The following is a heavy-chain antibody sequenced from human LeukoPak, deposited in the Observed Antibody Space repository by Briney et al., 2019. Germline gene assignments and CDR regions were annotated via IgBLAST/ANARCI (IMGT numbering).Heavy chain of an antibody. CDR1: GGTFSSYA. CDR3: ARGHGYCSSTSCYFSPYYYYYMDV. D-gene: IGHD2-2*03. J-gene: IGHJ6*03. V-gene: IGHV1-69*04. CDR2: IIPILGIA. Sequence: ASVKVSCKASGGTFSSYAISWVRQAPGQGLEWMGRIIPILGIANYAQKFQGRVTITADKSTSTAYMELSSLRSEDTAVYYCARGHGYCSSTSCYFSPYYYYYMDVWGKGTTVTVSS.